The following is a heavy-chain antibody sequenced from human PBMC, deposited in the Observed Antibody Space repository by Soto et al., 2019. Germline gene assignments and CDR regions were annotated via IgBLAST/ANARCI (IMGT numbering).Heavy chain of an antibody. V-gene: IGHV1-69*12. J-gene: IGHJ2*01. CDR3: ATDRVGTTNGITYWDFDL. Sequence: QVQLVQPAAEVRKPGSSVKVSCKASGGTFSNYGITWVRQAPGQGLEWMGGIIPILDITNYAQRCQGRVTFTADESTTTAYMELTSLRSEDSAIYYWATDRVGTTNGITYWDFDLWGRGTLVTVSS. CDR2: IIPILDIT. D-gene: IGHD2-8*01. CDR1: GGTFSNYG.